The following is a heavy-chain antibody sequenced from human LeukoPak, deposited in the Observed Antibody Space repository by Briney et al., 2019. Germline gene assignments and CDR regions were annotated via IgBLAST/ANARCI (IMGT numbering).Heavy chain of an antibody. CDR1: GFTFSSYG. D-gene: IGHD2-2*01. CDR3: AKPTGYCSSTSCVLFDY. J-gene: IGHJ4*02. Sequence: GGSLRLSCAASGFTFSSYGMHWVRQAPGRGLEWVAFIRYDGSNKYYADSVKGRFTISRDNSKNTLYLQMNSLRAEDTAVYYCAKPTGYCSSTSCVLFDYWGQGTLVTVSS. CDR2: IRYDGSNK. V-gene: IGHV3-30*02.